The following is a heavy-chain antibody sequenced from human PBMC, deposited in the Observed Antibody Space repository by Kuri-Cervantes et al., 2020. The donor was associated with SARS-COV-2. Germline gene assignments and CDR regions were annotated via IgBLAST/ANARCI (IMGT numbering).Heavy chain of an antibody. J-gene: IGHJ6*03. Sequence: ASVKVSCKASGYTFTSYDTNWARQATGQGLEWMGWMNPNSGNTGYAQKFKGRVTITRNTSIRTAYMELSSLRSEDTAVYYCARVQTLPAAISGTLSRGQYYFYYYYMDVWGKGTTVTVSS. CDR3: ARVQTLPAAISGTLSRGQYYFYYYYMDV. V-gene: IGHV1-8*03. CDR2: MNPNSGNT. CDR1: GYTFTSYD. D-gene: IGHD2-2*01.